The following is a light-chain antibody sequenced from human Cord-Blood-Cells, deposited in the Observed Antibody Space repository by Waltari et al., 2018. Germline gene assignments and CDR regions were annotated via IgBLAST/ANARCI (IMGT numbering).Light chain of an antibody. J-gene: IGKJ4*01. Sequence: ATRITQSPSSLSASTGDRFTITCRAGQGISSYLAWYQQKPGKAPKLLIYAASTLQSGVPSRFSGSGSGTDFTLTISCLQSEDFATYYCQQYYSYPLTFGGGTKVEIK. CDR2: AAS. CDR3: QQYYSYPLT. V-gene: IGKV1-8*01. CDR1: QGISSY.